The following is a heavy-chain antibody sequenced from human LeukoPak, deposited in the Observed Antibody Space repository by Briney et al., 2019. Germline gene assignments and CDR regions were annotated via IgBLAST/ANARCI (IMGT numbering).Heavy chain of an antibody. J-gene: IGHJ5*02. CDR2: IDPSDSYP. Sequence: PGGSLRHSCKGPGYTFSTYWINWVRQMPGKGLEWMGRIDPSDSYPNYRPSCEGHVTISADKAIDTAYLQWSSLKASDTAIYFCARQRGANWFDPWGQGTLVTVSS. V-gene: IGHV5-10-1*01. CDR1: GYTFSTYW. CDR3: ARQRGANWFDP.